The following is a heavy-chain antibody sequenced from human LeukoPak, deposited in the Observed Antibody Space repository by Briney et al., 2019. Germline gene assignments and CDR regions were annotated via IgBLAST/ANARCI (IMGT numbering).Heavy chain of an antibody. J-gene: IGHJ4*02. CDR2: ISYDGSNK. CDR1: GFTFSSYG. V-gene: IGHV3-30*18. Sequence: PPGGSLRLSCAASGFTFSSYGMHWVRQAPGKGLEWVAVISYDGSNKYYADSVKGRFTISRDNSKNALYLQMNSLRAEDTAVYYCAKEDSVAASFDYWGQGTLVTVSS. D-gene: IGHD2-15*01. CDR3: AKEDSVAASFDY.